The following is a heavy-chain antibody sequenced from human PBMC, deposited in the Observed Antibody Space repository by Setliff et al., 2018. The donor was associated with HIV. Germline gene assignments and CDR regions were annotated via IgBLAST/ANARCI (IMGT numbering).Heavy chain of an antibody. CDR3: ARDPRYCTNGVCYRYFDY. D-gene: IGHD2-8*01. Sequence: PSETLSLTCAVSGYSITNGYYWGWIRQPPGKGLEWIGSIFHSGATYYNPSLKSRVTISVDKSKNQFSLKLSSVTAADTAVYYCARDPRYCTNGVCYRYFDYWGQGTLVTVSS. CDR2: IFHSGAT. J-gene: IGHJ4*02. V-gene: IGHV4-38-2*02. CDR1: GYSITNGYY.